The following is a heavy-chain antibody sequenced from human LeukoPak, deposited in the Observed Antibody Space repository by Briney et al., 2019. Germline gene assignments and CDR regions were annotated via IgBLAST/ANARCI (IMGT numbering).Heavy chain of an antibody. CDR3: ARAADMDFDY. D-gene: IGHD6-13*01. CDR1: GGSISSSSYY. V-gene: IGHV4-39*07. J-gene: IGHJ4*02. CDR2: IYYSGST. Sequence: SETLSLTCTVSGGSISSSSYYWGWIRQPPGKGLEWIGSIYYSGSTYYNPSLKSRVTISVDTSKNQFSLKLSSVTAADTAVYFCARAADMDFDYWGQGTLVTVSS.